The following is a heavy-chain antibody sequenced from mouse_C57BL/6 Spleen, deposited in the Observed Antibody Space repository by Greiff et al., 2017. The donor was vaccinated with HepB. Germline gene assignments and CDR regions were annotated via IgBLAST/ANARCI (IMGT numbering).Heavy chain of an antibody. V-gene: IGHV1-55*01. J-gene: IGHJ4*01. D-gene: IGHD1-1*01. Sequence: VQLQQPGAELVKPGASVKMSCKASGYTFTSYWITWVKQRPGQGLEWIGDIYPGSGSTNYNEKFKSKATLTVDTSSSTAYMQLSSLTSEDSAVYYCARFPSYYYGSSRGAMDYWGQGTSVTVSS. CDR2: IYPGSGST. CDR3: ARFPSYYYGSSRGAMDY. CDR1: GYTFTSYW.